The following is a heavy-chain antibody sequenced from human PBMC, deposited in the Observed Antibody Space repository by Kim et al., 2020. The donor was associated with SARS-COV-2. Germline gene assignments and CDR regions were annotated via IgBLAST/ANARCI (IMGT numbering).Heavy chain of an antibody. CDR2: INSDGSST. CDR1: GFTFSSYW. J-gene: IGHJ3*02. CDR3: ARVPLWFGELYMDAFDI. D-gene: IGHD3-10*01. Sequence: GGSLRLSCAASGFTFSSYWMHWVRQAPGKGLVWVSRINSDGSSTSYADSVKGRFTISRDNAKNTLYLQMNSLRAEDTAVYYCARVPLWFGELYMDAFDIWGQGTMVTVSS. V-gene: IGHV3-74*01.